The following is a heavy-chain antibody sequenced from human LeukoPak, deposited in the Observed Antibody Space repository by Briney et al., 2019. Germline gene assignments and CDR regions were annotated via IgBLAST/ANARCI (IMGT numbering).Heavy chain of an antibody. D-gene: IGHD3-10*01. Sequence: GGSLRLSCAASGFTFSDYYMSWIRQAPGKGLEWVAVIWYDGSNKYYADSVKGRFTISRDNSKNTLYLQMNSLRAEDTAVYYCARDSRRYYYGSGSPPEFDPWGQGTLVTVSS. CDR3: ARDSRRYYYGSGSPPEFDP. J-gene: IGHJ5*02. CDR2: IWYDGSNK. V-gene: IGHV3-33*08. CDR1: GFTFSDYY.